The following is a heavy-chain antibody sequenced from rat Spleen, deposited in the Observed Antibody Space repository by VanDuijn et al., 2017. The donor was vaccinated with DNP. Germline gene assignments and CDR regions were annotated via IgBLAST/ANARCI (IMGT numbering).Heavy chain of an antibody. CDR1: GFTFSDYD. CDR3: ARGDY. V-gene: IGHV5S23*01. J-gene: IGHJ2*01. Sequence: EVQLVESGGGSVQPGRSLKLSCAASGFTFSDYDMAWVRQAPTKGLEWVASISTSGGSTYYRDSVKGRFTVSRDNAKSTLYLQMDSLRSEDTATYYCARGDYWGQGVMVTVSS. CDR2: ISTSGGST.